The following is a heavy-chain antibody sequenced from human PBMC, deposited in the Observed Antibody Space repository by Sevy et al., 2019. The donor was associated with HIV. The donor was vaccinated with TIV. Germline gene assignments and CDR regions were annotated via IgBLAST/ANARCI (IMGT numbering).Heavy chain of an antibody. CDR1: GFTFSDYY. Sequence: GSLRLSCAASGFTFSDYYMSWIRQASGKGLQWVSYISSSSSYTNYADSVKGRFTISRDNAKNSLYLQMNSLRAEDTAVYYCARMDSADAFDIWGQGTMVTVSS. V-gene: IGHV3-11*06. CDR2: ISSSSSYT. J-gene: IGHJ3*02. CDR3: ARMDSADAFDI.